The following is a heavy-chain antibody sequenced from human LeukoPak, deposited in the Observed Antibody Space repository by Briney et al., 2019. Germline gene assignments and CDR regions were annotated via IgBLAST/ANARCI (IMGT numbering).Heavy chain of an antibody. Sequence: SSETLSLTCAVYGGSFSGYYWSWIRQPPGKGLEWIGEINHSGSTNYNPSLKSRVTISVDTSKNQFSLKLSSVTAADTAVYYCARTSARGAQFDYWGQGTLVTVSS. CDR1: GGSFSGYY. J-gene: IGHJ4*02. D-gene: IGHD3-10*01. V-gene: IGHV4-34*01. CDR2: INHSGST. CDR3: ARTSARGAQFDY.